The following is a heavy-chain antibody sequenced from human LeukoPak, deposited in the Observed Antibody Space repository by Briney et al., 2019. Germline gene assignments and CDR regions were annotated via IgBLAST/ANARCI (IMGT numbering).Heavy chain of an antibody. D-gene: IGHD2-2*01. CDR3: ARDLVVVPAAFDY. J-gene: IGHJ4*02. CDR1: GGTFSSYA. Sequence: SVTVSCKASGGTFSSYAISWVRQAPGQGLEWMGRIIPILDIANYAQKFQGRVTMTRDTSTSTVYMELSSLRSEDTAVYYCARDLVVVPAAFDYWGQGTLVTVSS. V-gene: IGHV1-69*04. CDR2: IIPILDIA.